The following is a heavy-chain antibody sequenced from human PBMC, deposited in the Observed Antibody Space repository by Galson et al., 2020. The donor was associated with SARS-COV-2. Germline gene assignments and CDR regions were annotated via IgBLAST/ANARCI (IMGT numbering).Heavy chain of an antibody. CDR3: ARDHLQDIVVVPAAMPDDY. J-gene: IGHJ4*02. CDR2: IWYDGSNK. CDR1: GFTFSSYG. V-gene: IGHV3-33*01. Sequence: QLGESLKISCAASGFTFSSYGMHWVRQAPGKGLEWVAVIWYDGSNKYYADSVKGRFTISRDNSKNTLYLQMNSLRAEDTAVYYCARDHLQDIVVVPAAMPDDYWGQGTLVTVSS. D-gene: IGHD2-2*01.